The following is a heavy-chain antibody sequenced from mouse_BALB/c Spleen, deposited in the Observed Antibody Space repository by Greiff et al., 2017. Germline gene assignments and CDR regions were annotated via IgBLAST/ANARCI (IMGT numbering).Heavy chain of an antibody. Sequence: EVMLVESGGGLVKPGGSLKLSCAASGFTFSSYAMSWVRQTPEKRLEWVASISSGGSTYYPDSVKGRFTISRDNARNILYLQMSSLRSEDTAMYYCARGPYGSPSWFAYWGQGTLVTVSA. D-gene: IGHD1-1*01. CDR2: ISSGGST. J-gene: IGHJ3*01. CDR1: GFTFSSYA. CDR3: ARGPYGSPSWFAY. V-gene: IGHV5-6-5*01.